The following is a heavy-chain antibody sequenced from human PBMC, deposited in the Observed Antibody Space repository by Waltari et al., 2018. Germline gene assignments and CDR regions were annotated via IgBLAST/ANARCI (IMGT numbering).Heavy chain of an antibody. CDR2: LWACGIKT. CDR3: ARDVDTGSHYDWFDP. V-gene: IGHV3-33*01. D-gene: IGHD5-18*01. Sequence: QVQLVQSGAEVKKPGASVKVSCVASGFTFTSYGMHWVRQAPGKGLEWVSVLWACGIKTYYADSVQGRFIVSRDSSKNTLYLQMNSLRVDDTAMYYCARDVDTGSHYDWFDPWGPGTLVTVSS. J-gene: IGHJ5*02. CDR1: GFTFTSYG.